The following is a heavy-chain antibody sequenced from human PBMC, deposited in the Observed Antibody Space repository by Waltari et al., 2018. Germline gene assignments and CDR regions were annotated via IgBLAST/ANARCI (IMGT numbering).Heavy chain of an antibody. V-gene: IGHV4-59*01. CDR3: ARVGGYDAFDI. CDR1: GGSISSYY. J-gene: IGHJ3*02. D-gene: IGHD5-12*01. Sequence: QVQLQESGPGLVKPSETLSLTCPVSGGSISSYYWSWIRQPPGKGLEWIGYIYYSGSTNYNPTLKSRVTISVDTSKNQFSLKLGSVTAADTAVYYCARVGGYDAFDIWGQGTMVTVSS. CDR2: IYYSGST.